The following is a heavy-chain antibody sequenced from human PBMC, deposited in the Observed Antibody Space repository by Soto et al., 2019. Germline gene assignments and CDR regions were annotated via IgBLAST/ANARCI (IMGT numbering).Heavy chain of an antibody. J-gene: IGHJ4*02. V-gene: IGHV4-30-4*01. CDR1: GGSISNKNYY. D-gene: IGHD6-19*01. CDR3: ARGLAWEKVDS. CDR2: IYDSGST. Sequence: QVQLQESGPGLVNPSQTLSLTCTVSGGSISNKNYYWSWIRQPPGKGLEWIGHIYDSGSTYNNPSLKSRVTLSVDTSKNHFPLNLNSVTAADTAGYYCARGLAWEKVDSWAQGTRVTVSS.